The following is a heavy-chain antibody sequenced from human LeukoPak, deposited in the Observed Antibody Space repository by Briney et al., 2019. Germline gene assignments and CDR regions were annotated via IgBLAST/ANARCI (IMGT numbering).Heavy chain of an antibody. CDR2: ISYDGSNK. Sequence: GGSLRLSCAASGFTFSSYAMHWVRQAPGKGLEWVAVISYDGSNKYYADSVKGRFTISRDNSKNTLYLQMSSLRAEDTAIYYCAREASHCGGDCYDYWGQGTLVTVSS. CDR1: GFTFSSYA. J-gene: IGHJ4*02. D-gene: IGHD2-21*01. V-gene: IGHV3-30-3*01. CDR3: AREASHCGGDCYDY.